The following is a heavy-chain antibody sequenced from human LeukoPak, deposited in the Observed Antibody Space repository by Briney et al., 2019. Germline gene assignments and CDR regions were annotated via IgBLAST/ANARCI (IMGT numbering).Heavy chain of an antibody. CDR3: ARDQGLERPGQAYYYDSSGYFDY. V-gene: IGHV3-21*01. CDR2: ISSSSSYI. J-gene: IGHJ4*02. D-gene: IGHD3-22*01. CDR1: GFTFSSYS. Sequence: GGSLRLSCAASGFTFSSYSMNWVRQAPGKGLEWVSSISSSSSYIYYADSVEGRFTISRDNAKNSLYLQMNSLRAEDTAVYYCARDQGLERPGQAYYYDSSGYFDYWGQGTLVTVSS.